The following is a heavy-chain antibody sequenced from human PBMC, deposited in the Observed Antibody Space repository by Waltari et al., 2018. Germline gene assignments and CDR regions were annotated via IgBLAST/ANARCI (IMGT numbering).Heavy chain of an antibody. V-gene: IGHV3-23*01. CDR2: ITISDAT. CDR3: AKPFYNWDDPLVS. CDR1: GFPFYTYA. Sequence: EVQLLESGGELVPAGGSLSLHCNIFGFPFYTYAINWVRRAPGTGLQWVAAITISDATFHADSVKGRFTISRDASKDTVYLQMNSLRADDTALYYCAKPFYNWDDPLVSWGQGTQVTVSS. D-gene: IGHD1-20*01. J-gene: IGHJ5*02.